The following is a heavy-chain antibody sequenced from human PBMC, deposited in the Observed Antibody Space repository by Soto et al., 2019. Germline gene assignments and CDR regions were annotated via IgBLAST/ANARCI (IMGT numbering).Heavy chain of an antibody. CDR2: IYYSGST. V-gene: IGHV4-59*01. Sequence: SETLSLTCTVSGGSISSYYWSWIRQPPGKGLEWIGYIYYSGSTNYNPSLKSRVTISVDTSKNQFSLKLSSVTAADTAVYYCAREGLWGDYSYGMDFWGQGSTVTVSS. J-gene: IGHJ6*02. D-gene: IGHD3-16*01. CDR3: AREGLWGDYSYGMDF. CDR1: GGSISSYY.